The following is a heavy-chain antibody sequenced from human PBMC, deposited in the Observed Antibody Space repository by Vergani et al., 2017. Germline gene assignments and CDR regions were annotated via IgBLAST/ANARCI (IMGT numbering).Heavy chain of an antibody. CDR3: AKHFRGWGIDY. V-gene: IGHV3-21*06. CDR2: ISSSGNYV. D-gene: IGHD3-16*01. Sequence: EEHLVESGGGLVKPGGSLRLSCVASGFTFGSYSVNWVRQAPGRGLEWVSSISSSGNYVYYAASVKGRFSISRYNAKNLLSLQMNSLRTDDTATYYCAKHFRGWGIDYWGQGTQVIVSS. J-gene: IGHJ4*02. CDR1: GFTFGSYS.